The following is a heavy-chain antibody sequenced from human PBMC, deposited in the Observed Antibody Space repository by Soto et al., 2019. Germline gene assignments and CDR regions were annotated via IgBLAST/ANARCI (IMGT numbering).Heavy chain of an antibody. V-gene: IGHV3-21*01. Sequence: GGSLRLSCGASGFAFSSYSMNWVRQAPGKGLEWVSSISSSSSYIYYADSVKGRFTISRDNAKNSLYLQMNSLRAEDTAVYYCASEKVEQLWFVNLPYYYYGMDAWGQGTTVTVSS. D-gene: IGHD5-18*01. CDR2: ISSSSSYI. CDR3: ASEKVEQLWFVNLPYYYYGMDA. CDR1: GFAFSSYS. J-gene: IGHJ6*02.